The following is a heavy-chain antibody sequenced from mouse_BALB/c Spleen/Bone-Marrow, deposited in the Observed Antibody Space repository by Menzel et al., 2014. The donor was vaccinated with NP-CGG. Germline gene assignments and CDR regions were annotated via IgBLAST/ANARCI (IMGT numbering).Heavy chain of an antibody. V-gene: IGHV1-67*01. CDR1: GYTFTDYA. D-gene: IGHD1-1*01. Sequence: VQLQQSGPEVMRPGVSVKISCKGSGYTFTDYAMHWVKQSHAKSLEWIGLISTYNGNTNYNQKFKGKATMTVDKSSSTAYMELARLASEDSAIYYCARDLLRSHFDYWGQGTTLTVSS. CDR3: ARDLLRSHFDY. J-gene: IGHJ2*01. CDR2: ISTYNGNT.